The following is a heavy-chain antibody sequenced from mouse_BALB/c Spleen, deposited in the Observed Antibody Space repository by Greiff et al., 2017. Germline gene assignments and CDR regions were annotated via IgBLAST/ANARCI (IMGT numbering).Heavy chain of an antibody. CDR1: GFTFTDYY. Sequence: EVQGVESGGGLVQPGGSLRLSCATSGFTFTDYYMSWVRQPPGKALEWLGFIRNKANGYTTEYSASVKGRFTISRDNSQSILYLQMNTLRAEDSATYYCARDMSDGYYDYWGQGTTLTVSS. CDR3: ARDMSDGYYDY. D-gene: IGHD2-3*01. CDR2: IRNKANGYTT. V-gene: IGHV7-3*02. J-gene: IGHJ2*01.